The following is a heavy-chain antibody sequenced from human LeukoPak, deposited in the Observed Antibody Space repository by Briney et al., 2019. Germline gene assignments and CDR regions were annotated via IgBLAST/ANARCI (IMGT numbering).Heavy chain of an antibody. V-gene: IGHV3-15*01. D-gene: IGHD4-17*01. J-gene: IGHJ4*02. CDR3: ARRGAVTTVTNFDY. CDR1: GFTFSNVW. Sequence: GGSLRLSCAASGFTFSNVWMSWVRQVPGKGLEWVGRIRRKTDGETTGHAAPVKGRFTISRDDSKNTLYLQMNSLRAEDTAVYYCARRGAVTTVTNFDYWGQGTLVTVSS. CDR2: IRRKTDGETT.